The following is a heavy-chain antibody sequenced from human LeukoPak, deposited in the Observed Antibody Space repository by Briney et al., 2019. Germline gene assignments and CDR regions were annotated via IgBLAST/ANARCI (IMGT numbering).Heavy chain of an antibody. CDR3: AGPGVASGRYGAFHI. Sequence: PSETLSLTCTVSGGSISRYYWSWIRQPPGKGLEWIGYIYYDGSTNYNPSLKSRVTISLDTSKNQFSLKLSSVTAADTAVYYCAGPGVASGRYGAFHIWAQGPMLTVSS. CDR2: IYYDGST. D-gene: IGHD5-18*01. J-gene: IGHJ3*02. V-gene: IGHV4-59*08. CDR1: GGSISRYY.